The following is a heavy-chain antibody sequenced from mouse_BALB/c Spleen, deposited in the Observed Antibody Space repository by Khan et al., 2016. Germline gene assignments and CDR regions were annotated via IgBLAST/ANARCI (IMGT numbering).Heavy chain of an antibody. V-gene: IGHV1S53*02. CDR3: ERSYYGYVDY. CDR1: GYTFTDHA. CDR2: IFPGNGDV. D-gene: IGHD1-1*01. Sequence: QVQLKQSDAELVKPGASVKISCKASGYTFTDHAIHWVKEKPEQGLEWIGYIFPGNGDVDYNEKFKGKATLTADKSSTTAYMRLNSLTSGDSAVYFCERSYYGYVDYWGQGTTLTVSS. J-gene: IGHJ2*01.